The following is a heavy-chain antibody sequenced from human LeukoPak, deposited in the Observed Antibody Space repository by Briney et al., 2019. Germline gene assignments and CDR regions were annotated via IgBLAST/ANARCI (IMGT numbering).Heavy chain of an antibody. V-gene: IGHV3-21*01. J-gene: IGHJ4*02. CDR2: ISGSSSYI. Sequence: GGSLRLSCAASGFTFSSNSVNWVRQAPGKGLEWVSFISGSSSYIYYADSVKGRFTIPRDNAKNSLYLQMNSLRAEDTAVYYCARSVGGSLDYWGQGTLVTVSS. CDR3: ARSVGGSLDY. D-gene: IGHD3-16*01. CDR1: GFTFSSNS.